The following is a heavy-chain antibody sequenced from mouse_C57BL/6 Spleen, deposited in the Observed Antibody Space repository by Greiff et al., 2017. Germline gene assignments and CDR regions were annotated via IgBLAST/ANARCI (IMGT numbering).Heavy chain of an antibody. J-gene: IGHJ1*03. D-gene: IGHD1-1*01. V-gene: IGHV2-6-1*01. Sequence: QVQLKQSGPGLVAPSQSLSITCTVSGFSLTSYGVHWVRQPPGKGLEWLVVIWSDGSTTYNSALKSRLSISKDNSKSQVFLKMNSLQTDDTAMYYCARHGSSHWYFDVWGTGTTVTVSS. CDR3: ARHGSSHWYFDV. CDR2: IWSDGST. CDR1: GFSLTSYG.